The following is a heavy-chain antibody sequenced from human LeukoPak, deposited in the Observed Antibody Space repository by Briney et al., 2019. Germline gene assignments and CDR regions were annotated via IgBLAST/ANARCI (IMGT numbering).Heavy chain of an antibody. J-gene: IGHJ3*02. V-gene: IGHV4-4*07. CDR3: ARLITGTTTAFDI. D-gene: IGHD1-7*01. CDR2: VYTSGST. Sequence: SETLSLTCSVSGGSISGYYWTWIRQPAGKGLEWIGRVYTSGSTHYNPPLKTRLTMSVDTSKNRFSLKLSSVTAADTAVYYCARLITGTTTAFDIWGQGTMVTVSS. CDR1: GGSISGYY.